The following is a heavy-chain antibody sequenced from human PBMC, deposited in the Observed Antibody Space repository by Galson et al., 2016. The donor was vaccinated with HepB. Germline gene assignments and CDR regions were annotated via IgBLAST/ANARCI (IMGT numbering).Heavy chain of an antibody. CDR1: GFTFGDFA. D-gene: IGHD7-27*01. V-gene: IGHV3-23*01. CDR2: ISYTGLSS. Sequence: SLRLSCAASGFTFGDFAMTWVRQVPGKRLEWVSAISYTGLSSDYADSVKGRFTISRDNSKNTLYLLMNSLRAEDTAIYYCAKSLGVRGDYFDYWGQGTLVTVSS. J-gene: IGHJ4*02. CDR3: AKSLGVRGDYFDY.